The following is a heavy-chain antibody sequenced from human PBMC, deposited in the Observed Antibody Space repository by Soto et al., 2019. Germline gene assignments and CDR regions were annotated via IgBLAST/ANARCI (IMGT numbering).Heavy chain of an antibody. CDR3: ARGLLLWLDY. Sequence: SETLSLTCAVYGGSFSGYYWSWIRQPPGKGLEWIGEINHSGSTNYNPSLKTRVPISVDTSKNQFSLKLSSVTAADTAVYYCARGLLLWLDYWGQGTLVTVSS. CDR1: GGSFSGYY. J-gene: IGHJ4*02. D-gene: IGHD2-21*01. CDR2: INHSGST. V-gene: IGHV4-34*01.